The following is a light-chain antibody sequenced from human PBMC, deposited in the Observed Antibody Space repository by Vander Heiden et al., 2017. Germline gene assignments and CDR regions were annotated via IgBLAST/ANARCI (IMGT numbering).Light chain of an antibody. CDR3: QQSDSSPIT. V-gene: IGKV1-39*01. Sequence: DIQMTQSPSSLSASVGDRVTITCRASQSISSYLNWYQQKPGKAPELLIYAASSLQSGVPSKFSGSGSGTDFTLSISRLQPEEFATYYCQQSDSSPITFGGGTKVASK. J-gene: IGKJ4*01. CDR2: AAS. CDR1: QSISSY.